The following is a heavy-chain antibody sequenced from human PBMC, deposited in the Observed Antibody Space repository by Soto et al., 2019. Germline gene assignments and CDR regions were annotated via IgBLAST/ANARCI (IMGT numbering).Heavy chain of an antibody. Sequence: VQLLESGGGLVQRGGSLRLSCAASGFPFSSYVMSWVRQAPGKGLEWVAVISENGDRQYSTESVRGRFLISRDSSKNTVYLQMNSLRPEDTGVYFCARRLATTVSALGYWGQGALVTVSS. CDR2: ISENGDRQ. J-gene: IGHJ4*02. CDR1: GFPFSSYV. D-gene: IGHD4-17*01. V-gene: IGHV3-30-3*01. CDR3: ARRLATTVSALGY.